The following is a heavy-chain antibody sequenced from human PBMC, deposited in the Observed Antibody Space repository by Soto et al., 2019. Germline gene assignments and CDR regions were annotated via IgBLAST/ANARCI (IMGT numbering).Heavy chain of an antibody. J-gene: IGHJ6*02. CDR1: GFTFSSYG. D-gene: IGHD2-2*02. CDR2: ISYDGSNK. Sequence: GGSLRLSCAASGFTFSSYGMHWVRQAPGKGLEWVAVISYDGSNKYYADSVKGRFTISRDNSKNTLYLQMNSLRAEDTAVYYCAKDGCSSTSCYRGAHYYYYGMDVWGQGTTVTVSS. V-gene: IGHV3-30*18. CDR3: AKDGCSSTSCYRGAHYYYYGMDV.